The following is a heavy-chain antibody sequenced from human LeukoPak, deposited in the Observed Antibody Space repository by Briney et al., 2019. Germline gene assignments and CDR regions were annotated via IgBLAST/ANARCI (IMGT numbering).Heavy chain of an antibody. CDR1: GGSFSGYY. CDR2: INHSGST. J-gene: IGHJ5*02. Sequence: SETLSLTCAVYGGSFSGYYWSWIRQPPGKGLEWIGEINHSGSTNYNPSLKSRVTTSVDTSKNQFSLKLSSVTAADTAVYYCARGIAAAGDNWFDPWGQGTLVTVSS. CDR3: ARGIAAAGDNWFDP. V-gene: IGHV4-34*01. D-gene: IGHD6-13*01.